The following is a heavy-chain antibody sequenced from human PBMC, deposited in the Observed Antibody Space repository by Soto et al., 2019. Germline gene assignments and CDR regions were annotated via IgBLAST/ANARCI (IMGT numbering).Heavy chain of an antibody. Sequence: QVQLVESGGGVVQPGRSLRLSCAASGFTFSSYGMHWVRQAPGKGLEWVAVISYDGSNKYYADSVKGRFTISRDNSKNTLYLQMNSLRAEDTAVYYCAKGPYYFDYWGQGTLVTVSS. CDR2: ISYDGSNK. J-gene: IGHJ4*02. CDR1: GFTFSSYG. CDR3: AKGPYYFDY. V-gene: IGHV3-30*18.